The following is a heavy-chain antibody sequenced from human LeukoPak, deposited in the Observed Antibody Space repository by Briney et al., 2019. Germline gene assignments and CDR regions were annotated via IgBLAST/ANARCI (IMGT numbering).Heavy chain of an antibody. CDR1: GFPFSNYA. CDR3: ARDQAVAVAGMADY. CDR2: ISSNGGST. V-gene: IGHV3-64*01. Sequence: PGGSLRLSCAASGFPFSNYAMHWVRQAPGKGLEYVSAISSNGGSTYYANSVKGRFTISRDNSKNTLYLQMGSLRAEDMAVYYCARDQAVAVAGMADYWGQGSLVTVSS. J-gene: IGHJ4*02. D-gene: IGHD6-19*01.